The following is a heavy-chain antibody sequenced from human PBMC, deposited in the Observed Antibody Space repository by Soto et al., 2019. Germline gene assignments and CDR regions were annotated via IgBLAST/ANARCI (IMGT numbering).Heavy chain of an antibody. CDR3: ALVAGGCSSNSCYQGCSGYYYYYYGMDG. CDR2: IIPIFGTA. D-gene: IGHD2-2*01. CDR1: GGTFSSYA. V-gene: IGHV1-69*01. Sequence: QVQLVQSGAEVKKPGSSVKVSCKASGGTFSSYAISWVRQAPGQGLEWMGGIIPIFGTANYAQKFQGRVTITADESTSTAYRKLSSLRSVHTAVYYRALVAGGCSSNSCYQGCSGYYYYYYGMDGWGQGTTVTVSS. J-gene: IGHJ6*02.